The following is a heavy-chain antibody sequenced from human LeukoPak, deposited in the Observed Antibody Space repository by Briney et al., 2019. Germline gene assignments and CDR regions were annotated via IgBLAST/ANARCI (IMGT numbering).Heavy chain of an antibody. J-gene: IGHJ4*02. CDR2: ISYDGSNK. V-gene: IGHV3-30*18. CDR1: GFTFSSYG. D-gene: IGHD1-26*01. CDR3: AKEKYSGSYRYYFDY. Sequence: PGGSLRLSCAASGFTFSSYGMHWVRQAPVKGLEWVAVISYDGSNKYYADSVKGRFTISRDNSKNTLYLQMNSLRAEDTAVYYCAKEKYSGSYRYYFDYWGQGTLVTVSS.